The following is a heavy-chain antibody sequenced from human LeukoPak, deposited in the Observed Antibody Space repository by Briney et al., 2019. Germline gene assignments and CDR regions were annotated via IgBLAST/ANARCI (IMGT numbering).Heavy chain of an antibody. J-gene: IGHJ4*02. D-gene: IGHD3-3*01. CDR3: TKQSYEFWSGYYYFDY. V-gene: IGHV3-15*01. Sequence: PGGSLRLSCAASGFTFSNAWMSWVRQAPGKGLEWVGRIKSKTDGGTTDYAAPVKGRFTISRDDSKNTLYLQMNSLNTEDTAVYYCTKQSYEFWSGYYYFDYWGQGTLVTVSS. CDR1: GFTFSNAW. CDR2: IKSKTDGGTT.